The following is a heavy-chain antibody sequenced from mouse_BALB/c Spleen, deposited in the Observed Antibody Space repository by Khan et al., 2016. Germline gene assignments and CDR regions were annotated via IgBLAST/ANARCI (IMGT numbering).Heavy chain of an antibody. CDR2: ISYSGST. CDR3: ASYDSSSSFFDS. D-gene: IGHD3-2*01. V-gene: IGHV3-8*02. J-gene: IGHJ2*01. Sequence: QLQESGPSLVKPSQTLSLTCSVTGDSITSGYWNWIRKFPGNKLEYMGYISYSGSTYYNPSLKSRISITRHTSKNQYYLQLNSVTTEDTATYCCASYDSSSSFFDSWGQGTTLTVSS. CDR1: GDSITSGY.